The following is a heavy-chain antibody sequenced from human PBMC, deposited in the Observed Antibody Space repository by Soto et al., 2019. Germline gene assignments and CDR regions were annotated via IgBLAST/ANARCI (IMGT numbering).Heavy chain of an antibody. J-gene: IGHJ5*02. CDR1: GDPLSYGGYY. CDR3: AREGHSSWEWLDP. D-gene: IGHD1-26*01. CDR2: VYHTGAT. Sequence: QVQLQESGPGLVETSQILSLVCSVSGDPLSYGGYYWSWVRQSPGKALEGIGFVYHTGATYYHPSLESPVTMAVDMSKNEFSLKLTSVTAADTATYYCAREGHSSWEWLDPWGQGILVTLSS. V-gene: IGHV4-31*01.